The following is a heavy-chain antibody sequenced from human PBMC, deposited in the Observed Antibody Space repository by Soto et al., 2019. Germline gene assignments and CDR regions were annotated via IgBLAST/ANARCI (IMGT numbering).Heavy chain of an antibody. CDR1: GFSLTNDGVG. J-gene: IGHJ5*02. V-gene: IGHV2-5*02. CDR2: IYWDDDT. Sequence: QITLKESGPTVVKPTQTLTLTCTFSGFSLTNDGVGVGWIRQPPGKAPEWLALIYWDDDTRYIPSLRSRLTITKDSSKNQVVLTMTNMDPVYTATYFCAHSSLHYKKWFDPWGQGTLVTVSS. D-gene: IGHD1-20*01. CDR3: AHSSLHYKKWFDP.